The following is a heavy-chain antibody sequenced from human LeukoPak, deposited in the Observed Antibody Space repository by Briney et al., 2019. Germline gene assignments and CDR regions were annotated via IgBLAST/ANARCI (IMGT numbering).Heavy chain of an antibody. J-gene: IGHJ4*02. D-gene: IGHD3-10*01. Sequence: PGGSLRLSCAASGFTFSSYWMSWVRQAPGKGLEWVANIKQDGSEKYYVDSVKGRFTISRDNAKNSLYLQMNSLRAEDTAVYYCVRGPLIWGRLTFYFDYWGQGTLVTVSS. CDR1: GFTFSSYW. CDR3: VRGPLIWGRLTFYFDY. V-gene: IGHV3-7*01. CDR2: IKQDGSEK.